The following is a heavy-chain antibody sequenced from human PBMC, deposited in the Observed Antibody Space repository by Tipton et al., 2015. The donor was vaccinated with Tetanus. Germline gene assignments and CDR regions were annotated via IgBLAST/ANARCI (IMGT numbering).Heavy chain of an antibody. Sequence: TLSLTCTVSGALLTTGGYYWSWIRQPPGKGLEWIGYVYYTGSTNHNPSLKSRVTISMDRSKNQISLQLTSVTAADTAVYFCAGVTAQRTELYFDHWGQGTLVTVSS. CDR1: GALLTTGGYY. D-gene: IGHD6-13*01. CDR2: VYYTGST. J-gene: IGHJ4*02. V-gene: IGHV4-61*08. CDR3: AGVTAQRTELYFDH.